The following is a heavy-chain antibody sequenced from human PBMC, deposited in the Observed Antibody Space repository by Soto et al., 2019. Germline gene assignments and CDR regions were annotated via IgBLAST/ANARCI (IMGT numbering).Heavy chain of an antibody. V-gene: IGHV1-8*01. CDR3: ARGLKSSGWPYYYYYGMDV. CDR1: GYTFTSYD. Sequence: QVQLVQSGAEVKKPGASVKVSCKASGYTFTSYDINWVRQATGQGLEWMGWMNPNSGNTGYAQKFQGRVTMTRNTSISTAYMELSSLRPEDTAVYYCARGLKSSGWPYYYYYGMDVWGQGTTVTVSS. D-gene: IGHD6-19*01. CDR2: MNPNSGNT. J-gene: IGHJ6*02.